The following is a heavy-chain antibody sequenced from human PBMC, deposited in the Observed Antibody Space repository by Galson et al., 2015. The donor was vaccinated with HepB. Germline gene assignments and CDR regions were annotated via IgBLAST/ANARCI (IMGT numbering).Heavy chain of an antibody. V-gene: IGHV3-21*01. Sequence: SLRLSCAASGFTFSAFTMNWVRQAPGKGLDWVSSISSDSHHIYYPDSLKGRFTVSRDNAKNSLYLQMDSLRGDDTAVYYCARLYRGSPYFEYWGLGTLVTVSS. J-gene: IGHJ4*02. CDR3: ARLYRGSPYFEY. CDR2: ISSDSHHI. CDR1: GFTFSAFT. D-gene: IGHD1-26*01.